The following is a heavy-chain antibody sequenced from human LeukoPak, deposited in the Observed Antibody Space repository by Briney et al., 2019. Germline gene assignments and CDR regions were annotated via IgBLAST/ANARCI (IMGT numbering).Heavy chain of an antibody. D-gene: IGHD3-16*01. V-gene: IGHV5-51*01. CDR2: IFSSDSDI. J-gene: IGHJ4*02. CDR1: GFIFTNYW. CDR3: ARRIIIGDYFDY. Sequence: GESLKISCVGSGFIFTNYWIGWVRLMPGKGLEWMGSIFSSDSDIRYSPSFQGQVTISADKSTNTAYLQWSSLKASDTAIYFCARRIIIGDYFDYWGQGTLVTVSS.